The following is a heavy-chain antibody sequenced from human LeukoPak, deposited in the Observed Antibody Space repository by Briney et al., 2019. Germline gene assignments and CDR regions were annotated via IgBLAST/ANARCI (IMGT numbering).Heavy chain of an antibody. D-gene: IGHD4-23*01. V-gene: IGHV3-43*01. CDR2: LSWDGGSE. Sequence: GGPLRLSCGPSGFTFDDYSMLWVRQRPGKGLEWVSLLSWDGGSEYYADSVRGRFTISRDNRRGSLFLQMKSLKTEDSALYFCARDRGGNTAGFDSWGQGTLVTVSS. CDR3: ARDRGGNTAGFDS. CDR1: GFTFDDYS. J-gene: IGHJ4*02.